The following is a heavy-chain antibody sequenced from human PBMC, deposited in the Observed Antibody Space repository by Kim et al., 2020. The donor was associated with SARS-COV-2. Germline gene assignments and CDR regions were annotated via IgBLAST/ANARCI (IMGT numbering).Heavy chain of an antibody. V-gene: IGHV3-11*05. D-gene: IGHD3-22*01. J-gene: IGHJ4*02. Sequence: SVKGRFTISRDNAKNSLYLQMNSLRAEDTAVYYCARGDYYDSSGHHGFDYWGQGTLVTVSS. CDR3: ARGDYYDSSGHHGFDY.